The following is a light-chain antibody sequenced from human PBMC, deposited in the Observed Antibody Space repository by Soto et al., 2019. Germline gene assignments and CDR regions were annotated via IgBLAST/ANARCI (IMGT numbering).Light chain of an antibody. J-gene: IGKJ2*01. CDR1: QSISSW. CDR2: DAS. Sequence: DIQMTQSPSSLSASVGDRVTITCRASQSISSWLARYQQKPGKAPKLLIYDASSLKSGVPSRFSGRGSGTEFTLTISSLQPDDFATYYCQHYNSYSYTFGQGTKLEIK. CDR3: QHYNSYSYT. V-gene: IGKV1-5*01.